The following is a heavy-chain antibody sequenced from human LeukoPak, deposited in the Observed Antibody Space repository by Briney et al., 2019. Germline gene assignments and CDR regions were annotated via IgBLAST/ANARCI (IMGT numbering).Heavy chain of an antibody. D-gene: IGHD3-9*01. CDR3: ARDFDWESGH. CDR1: GFSFIHYL. Sequence: GGSPRLSCTASGFSFIHYLIHWVRQAPGEGRVWVSRIDGDGRTTRYADYVKGRFTMSRDNAKNTLYLQMNSLKEEDTAVYYCARDFDWESGHWGQGTLVNVSS. CDR2: IDGDGRTT. J-gene: IGHJ4*02. V-gene: IGHV3-74*01.